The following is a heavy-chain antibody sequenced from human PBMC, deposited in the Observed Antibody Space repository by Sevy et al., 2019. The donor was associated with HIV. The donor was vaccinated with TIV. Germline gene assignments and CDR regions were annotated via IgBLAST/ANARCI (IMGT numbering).Heavy chain of an antibody. Sequence: GGSLRLSCAASGFTFSSYGMHWVRQAPGKGLEWVAVISYDGSKKYYADSVKGRFTISRDNSKNTLYLQMNSLRAEDEAVYYCAEVVFSGYDMVGDFDIWGQGTMVTVSS. CDR3: AEVVFSGYDMVGDFDI. V-gene: IGHV3-30*18. D-gene: IGHD5-12*01. J-gene: IGHJ3*02. CDR2: ISYDGSKK. CDR1: GFTFSSYG.